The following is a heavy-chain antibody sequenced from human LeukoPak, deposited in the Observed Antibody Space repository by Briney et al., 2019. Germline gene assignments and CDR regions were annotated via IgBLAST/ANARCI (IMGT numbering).Heavy chain of an antibody. CDR2: IYYSGST. CDR1: GFTFSDYN. J-gene: IGHJ5*02. Sequence: LRLSCAASGFTFSDYNMSWIRQPPGKGLEWIGYIYYSGSTNYKPSLKSRVTISVDTFKNQFSLKLNSVTAADTAVYYCARGGYYGSGNDFRFDPWGQGTLVTVSS. D-gene: IGHD3-10*01. CDR3: ARGGYYGSGNDFRFDP. V-gene: IGHV4-59*01.